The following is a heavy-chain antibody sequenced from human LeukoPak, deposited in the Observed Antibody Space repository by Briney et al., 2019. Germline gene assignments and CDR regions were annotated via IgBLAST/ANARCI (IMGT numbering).Heavy chain of an antibody. V-gene: IGHV3-30-3*01. CDR2: ISYDGSNK. CDR1: GFTFSSYA. Sequence: PGGSLRLSCAASGFTFSSYAMHWVRQAPGKGLEWVAVISYDGSNKYYADSVKGRFTISRDNSKNTLYLQMNSLRAEDTAVYYCARAPREVTTIGDYYFDYWGQGTLVTVSS. J-gene: IGHJ4*02. D-gene: IGHD4-17*01. CDR3: ARAPREVTTIGDYYFDY.